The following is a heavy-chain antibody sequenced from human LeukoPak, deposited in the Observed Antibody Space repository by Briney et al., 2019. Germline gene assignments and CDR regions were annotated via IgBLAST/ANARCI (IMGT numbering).Heavy chain of an antibody. D-gene: IGHD3-9*01. V-gene: IGHV3-23*01. CDR2: ISGSGGST. CDR3: AKSLRYFDWLTLDY. Sequence: QSGGSLRLSCAASGFTFSSYAMSWVRQAPGKGLEWVSAISGSGGSTYYADSVKGRFTISRDNSKNTLYLQMNSLRAEDTAVYYCAKSLRYFDWLTLDYWGQGTLVTVSS. J-gene: IGHJ4*02. CDR1: GFTFSSYA.